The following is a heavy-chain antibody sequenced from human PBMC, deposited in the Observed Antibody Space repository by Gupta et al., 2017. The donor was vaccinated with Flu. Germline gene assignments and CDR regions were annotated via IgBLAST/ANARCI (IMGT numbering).Heavy chain of an antibody. V-gene: IGHV3-30*18. D-gene: IGHD5-12*01. CDR3: VKDTVATTQMGYHYYMDV. Sequence: KELEWVAVISFDGSDKYYADSVKGRFTISRDNSKNTLYLQMNSLRAEDTAVYYCVKDTVATTQMGYHYYMDVWGKGTTVTVSS. CDR2: ISFDGSDK. J-gene: IGHJ6*03.